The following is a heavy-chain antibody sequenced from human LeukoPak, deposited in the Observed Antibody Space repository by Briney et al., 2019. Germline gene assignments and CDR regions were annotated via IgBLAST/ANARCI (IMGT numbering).Heavy chain of an antibody. Sequence: GGPRQISCQGSGYRFASNWIAGARKMQGKGREGMVTIYPGDSYTRYSPSFQRQVTISADKSISTAYLQWSSLKASDTAIYYCARFEYSGSYGLFDYWGQGTLVTVSS. J-gene: IGHJ4*02. D-gene: IGHD1-26*01. CDR3: ARFEYSGSYGLFDY. CDR1: GYRFASNW. CDR2: IYPGDSYT. V-gene: IGHV5-51*01.